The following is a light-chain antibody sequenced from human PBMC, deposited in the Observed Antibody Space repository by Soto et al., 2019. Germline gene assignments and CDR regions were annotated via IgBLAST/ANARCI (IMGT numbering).Light chain of an antibody. J-gene: IGKJ1*01. Sequence: EIVLTQSPGTLSLSPGERATLSCRASQTVRNNYLAWYQQKPGQAPRLLIYGASTRATGIPARFSGSGSGTEFTLTISSLEPEDFAVYYCQQLTDWPPQWTFGQGTKVDIK. CDR2: GAS. V-gene: IGKV3-11*01. CDR1: QTVRNNY. CDR3: QQLTDWPPQWT.